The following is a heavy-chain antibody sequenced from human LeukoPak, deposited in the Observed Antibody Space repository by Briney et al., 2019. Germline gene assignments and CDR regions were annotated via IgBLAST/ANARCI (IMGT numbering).Heavy chain of an antibody. V-gene: IGHV3-30-3*01. Sequence: GGSQRLSCAASGFTFRFYAMNWVRQAPGKGLEWVAVISYDGSNKYYADSVKGRFTISRDNSKNTLYLQMNSLRAEDTAVYYCAREDGGTDYWGQGTLVTVSS. J-gene: IGHJ4*02. CDR2: ISYDGSNK. CDR3: AREDGGTDY. CDR1: GFTFRFYA. D-gene: IGHD4-23*01.